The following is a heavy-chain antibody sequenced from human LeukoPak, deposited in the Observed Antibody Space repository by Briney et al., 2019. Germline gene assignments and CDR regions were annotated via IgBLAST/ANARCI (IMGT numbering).Heavy chain of an antibody. V-gene: IGHV4-34*01. CDR3: ASLDIVATIDY. D-gene: IGHD5-12*01. J-gene: IGHJ4*02. CDR1: GGSFSGYY. CDR2: INHSGST. Sequence: SETLSLTCAVYGGSFSGYYWGWIRQPRGKGLEWIGEINHSGSTNYNPSLKSRVTISVDTSKNQFSLKLSTVTAADTAVYYCASLDIVATIDYWGQGTLVTVSS.